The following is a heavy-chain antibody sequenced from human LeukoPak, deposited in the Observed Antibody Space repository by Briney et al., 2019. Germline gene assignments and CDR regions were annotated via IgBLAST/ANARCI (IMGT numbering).Heavy chain of an antibody. J-gene: IGHJ6*03. CDR3: AKDLSGRTYYMDV. V-gene: IGHV3-33*06. CDR1: GFTFSSYG. Sequence: GGSLRLSCAASGFTFSSYGIHWVRQAPGKGLEWVAVIWYDGSNKYYADSVKGRFTISRDNSKNTLYLQMNSLRAEDTAVYYCAKDLSGRTYYMDVWGKGTTVTVSS. D-gene: IGHD6-19*01. CDR2: IWYDGSNK.